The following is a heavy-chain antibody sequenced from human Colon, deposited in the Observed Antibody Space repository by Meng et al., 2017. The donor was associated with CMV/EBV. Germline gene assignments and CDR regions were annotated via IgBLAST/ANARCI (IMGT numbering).Heavy chain of an antibody. CDR3: VRYENLQHGMDV. V-gene: IGHV3-7*01. Sequence: GESLKISCAASGFTFNTFWMTWVRQAPGKGLEWVANIKEDGRGQWYVDSVKGRFTISRDNARKSLYLQRNSLRAEDTAVYYCVRYENLQHGMDVWGQGTTVTVS. J-gene: IGHJ6*02. CDR2: IKEDGRGQ. CDR1: GFTFNTFW. D-gene: IGHD1-1*01.